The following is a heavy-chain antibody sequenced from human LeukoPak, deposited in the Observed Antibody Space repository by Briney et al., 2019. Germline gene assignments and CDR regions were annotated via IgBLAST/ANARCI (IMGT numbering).Heavy chain of an antibody. J-gene: IGHJ6*04. CDR2: IYSGGST. Sequence: GGSLRLSCAASGFTFSSYSMNWVRQAPGKGLEWVSLIYSGGSTYYADSVKGRFTISRDNSKNTLYLQMNSLRAEDTAVYYCAELGITMIGGVWGKGTTVTISS. CDR3: AELGITMIGGV. V-gene: IGHV3-66*01. D-gene: IGHD3-10*02. CDR1: GFTFSSYS.